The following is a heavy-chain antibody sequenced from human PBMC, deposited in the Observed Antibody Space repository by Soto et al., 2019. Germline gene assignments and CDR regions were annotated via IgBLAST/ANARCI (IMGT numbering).Heavy chain of an antibody. CDR3: ARELYSSSARYFDY. Sequence: EVQLVESGGGLVKPGGSLRLSCAASGFTFSSYSMNWVRQAPGKGLEWVSSISSSSSYIYYADSVKGRFTISRDNAKNSLYLQMNSLRAEYTAVYYCARELYSSSARYFDYWGQGTLVTVSS. D-gene: IGHD6-6*01. CDR1: GFTFSSYS. CDR2: ISSSSSYI. V-gene: IGHV3-21*01. J-gene: IGHJ4*02.